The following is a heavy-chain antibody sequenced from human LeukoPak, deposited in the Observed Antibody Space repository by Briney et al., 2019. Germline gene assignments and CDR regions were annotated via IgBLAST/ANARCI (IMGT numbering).Heavy chain of an antibody. CDR2: RQGDGEEK. D-gene: IGHD5-24*01. Sequence: PGGSLRLSCAASGFTFYSCWMSWVRQAPGKGLDWVGSRQGDGEEKYDVDSVKGRFTISRNNAKNSLYLQMNSLRAEDTAVYYCARERDDYNFFDYWGQGTLVTVSS. V-gene: IGHV3-7*04. CDR1: GFTFYSCW. CDR3: ARERDDYNFFDY. J-gene: IGHJ4*02.